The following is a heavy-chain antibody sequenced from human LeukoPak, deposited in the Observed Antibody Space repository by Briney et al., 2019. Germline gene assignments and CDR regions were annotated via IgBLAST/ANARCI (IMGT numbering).Heavy chain of an antibody. CDR3: ARVAYCGGDCYRLGLDY. V-gene: IGHV3-11*01. CDR1: GFTFSDYY. D-gene: IGHD2-21*02. CDR2: ISSSGSTI. J-gene: IGHJ4*02. Sequence: PGGSLRPSCAASGFTFSDYYMSWIRQAPGKGLEWVSYISSSGSTIYYADSVKGRFTISRDNAKNSLYLQMNSLRAEDTAVYYCARVAYCGGDCYRLGLDYWGQGTLVTVSS.